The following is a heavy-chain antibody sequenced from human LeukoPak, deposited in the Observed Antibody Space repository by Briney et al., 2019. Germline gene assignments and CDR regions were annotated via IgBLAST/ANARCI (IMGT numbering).Heavy chain of an antibody. CDR1: GFSFSTFW. J-gene: IGHJ4*02. CDR2: IKPDGSEQ. V-gene: IGHV3-7*03. D-gene: IGHD3-22*01. CDR3: AGGDYYDSSGYFDY. Sequence: GGSLRLSCAASGFSFSTFWMSWVRQAPERGLEWVANIKPDGSEQYYVDSVKGRFTISRDNAKNSMYLQISSLRAEDTAVYYCAGGDYYDSSGYFDYWGQGTLVTVSS.